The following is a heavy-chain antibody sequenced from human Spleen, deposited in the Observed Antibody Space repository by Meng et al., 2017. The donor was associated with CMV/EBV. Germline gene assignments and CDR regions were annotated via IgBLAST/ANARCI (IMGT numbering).Heavy chain of an antibody. CDR3: ARGGGYKFHFDF. J-gene: IGHJ4*02. V-gene: IGHV4-31*02. D-gene: IGHD2-2*02. CDR1: GGSISSGGYY. CDR2: IYNTRYT. Sequence: VSGGSISSGGYYWSWIRKHQGKGLEWIGFIYNTRYTYYNPSLKSRVTISEGTSKNQLSLEMTSVTAADTAVYYCARGGGYKFHFDFWGLGTLVTVSS.